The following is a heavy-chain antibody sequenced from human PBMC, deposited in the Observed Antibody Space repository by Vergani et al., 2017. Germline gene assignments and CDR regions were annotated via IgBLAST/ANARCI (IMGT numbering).Heavy chain of an antibody. CDR1: GYSISSGYY. J-gene: IGHJ4*02. D-gene: IGHD4-23*01. V-gene: IGHV4-38-2*01. Sequence: QVQLQESGPGLVKPSETLSLTCAVSGYSISSGYYWGWIRQPPGKGLEWIGSIYHSGSTYYNPSLKSRVTISVDTSKNQFSLKLSSVTAADTAVYYCARGTYGGNPGQSTGGYFDYWGQGTLVTVSS. CDR3: ARGTYGGNPGQSTGGYFDY. CDR2: IYHSGST.